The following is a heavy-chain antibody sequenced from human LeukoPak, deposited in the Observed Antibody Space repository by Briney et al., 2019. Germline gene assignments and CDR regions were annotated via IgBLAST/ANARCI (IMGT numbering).Heavy chain of an antibody. CDR3: ARDRGSYWGGYYFDY. CDR2: IYYSGST. CDR1: GGSISSYY. V-gene: IGHV4-59*12. D-gene: IGHD1-26*01. Sequence: PSETLSLTCTVSGGSISSYYWSWIRQPPGKGLEWIGYIYYSGSTYYNPSLKSRVTISVDTSKNQFSLKLSSVTAADTAVYYCARDRGSYWGGYYFDYWGRGTLVTVSS. J-gene: IGHJ4*02.